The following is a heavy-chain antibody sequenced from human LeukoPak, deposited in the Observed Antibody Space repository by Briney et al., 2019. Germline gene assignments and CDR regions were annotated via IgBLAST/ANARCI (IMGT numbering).Heavy chain of an antibody. V-gene: IGHV3-23*01. CDR1: GFTFNKFA. J-gene: IGHJ4*02. CDR3: AKFRGSEKTAIDC. Sequence: GGSLRVSCEGSGFTFNKFAMSWVRQAPGKGPEWVSGIGSSGATIFYADSVKGRFTISRDNSKNTVDVQLNSLRAEDTAVYYCAKFRGSEKTAIDCWGQGTLVTVSS. D-gene: IGHD6-25*01. CDR2: IGSSGATI.